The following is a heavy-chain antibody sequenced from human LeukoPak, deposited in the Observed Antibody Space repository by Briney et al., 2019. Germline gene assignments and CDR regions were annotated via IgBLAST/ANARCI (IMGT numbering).Heavy chain of an antibody. CDR1: GGSISSSSYY. J-gene: IGHJ4*02. Sequence: SETLSLTCTASGGSISSSSYYWGWLRQPPGKGLEWIGSIYYSGSTYYNPSLKSRVTISVDTSKNQFSLKLSSVTAADTAVYYCARGLGSYYTYWGQGTLVTVSS. V-gene: IGHV4-39*07. CDR2: IYYSGST. CDR3: ARGLGSYYTY. D-gene: IGHD1-26*01.